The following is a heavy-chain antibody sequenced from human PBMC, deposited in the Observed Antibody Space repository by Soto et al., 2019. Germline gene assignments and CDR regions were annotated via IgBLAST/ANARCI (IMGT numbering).Heavy chain of an antibody. CDR1: GFTFDDYA. Sequence: GGSLRLSCAASGFTFDDYAMHWVRQAPGKGLEWVSGISWNSGSIGYADSVKGRFTISRDNAKNSLYLQMNSLRAEDTALYYCAKDMGYDILTGSFFDYWGQGTLVAVSS. CDR2: ISWNSGSI. CDR3: AKDMGYDILTGSFFDY. J-gene: IGHJ4*02. V-gene: IGHV3-9*01. D-gene: IGHD3-9*01.